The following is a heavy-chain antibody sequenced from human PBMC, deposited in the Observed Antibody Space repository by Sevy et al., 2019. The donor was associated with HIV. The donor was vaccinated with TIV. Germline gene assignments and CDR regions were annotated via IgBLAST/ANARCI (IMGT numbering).Heavy chain of an antibody. D-gene: IGHD2-15*01. V-gene: IGHV3-33*06. CDR2: IWYDGSNK. J-gene: IGHJ6*03. Sequence: GGSLRLSCAASGFTFSNYGMHWVRQAPGKGLEWVAVIWYDGSNKHYADSVKGRFTISRDNSKNTLYLQMNSLRAEGTAVYYCAKGACSGGSCYWGGDYYYYYMDVWGKGTTVTVSS. CDR3: AKGACSGGSCYWGGDYYYYYMDV. CDR1: GFTFSNYG.